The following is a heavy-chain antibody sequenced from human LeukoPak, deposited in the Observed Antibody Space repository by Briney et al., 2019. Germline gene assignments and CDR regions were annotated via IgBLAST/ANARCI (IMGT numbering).Heavy chain of an antibody. D-gene: IGHD4-17*01. J-gene: IGHJ4*02. Sequence: SETLSLTCTVSGGSISTYYWNWIPQPAGRGLEWIGRVYTTGNTNYNPSLKSRVTVPVDTSKNQFSLQLTSVTAADTAVYYCARAGDYVGYFDYWGQGTPVTVSS. CDR3: ARAGDYVGYFDY. CDR1: GGSISTYY. CDR2: VYTTGNT. V-gene: IGHV4-4*07.